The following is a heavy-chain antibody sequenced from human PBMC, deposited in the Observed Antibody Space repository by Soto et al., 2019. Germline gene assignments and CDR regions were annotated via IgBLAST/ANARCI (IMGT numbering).Heavy chain of an antibody. D-gene: IGHD6-6*01. CDR2: ISSSSSYI. CDR3: ARDEKQLVRYYYYYGMDV. CDR1: GFTFSSYS. Sequence: GSLRLSCAASGFTFSSYSMNWVRQVPGKGLEWVSSISSSSSYIYYADSVKGRFTISRDNAKNSLYLQMNSLRAEDTAVYYCARDEKQLVRYYYYYGMDVWGQGTTVTVSS. J-gene: IGHJ6*02. V-gene: IGHV3-21*01.